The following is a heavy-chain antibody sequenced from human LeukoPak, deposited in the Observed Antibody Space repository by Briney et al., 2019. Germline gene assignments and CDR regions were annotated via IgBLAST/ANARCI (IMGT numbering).Heavy chain of an antibody. V-gene: IGHV3-23*01. CDR2: ISGSGAST. Sequence: AGGSLRLSCAASGFTFSSYAMNWVRQAPGKGLEWVSGISGSGASTYYADSVKGRFTISRDNSRSTLYLQLNSLRVEDTAVYYCAKDKGRPDSSGYYYSKIIDYWGQGTLVTVSS. CDR3: AKDKGRPDSSGYYYSKIIDY. CDR1: GFTFSSYA. J-gene: IGHJ4*02. D-gene: IGHD3-22*01.